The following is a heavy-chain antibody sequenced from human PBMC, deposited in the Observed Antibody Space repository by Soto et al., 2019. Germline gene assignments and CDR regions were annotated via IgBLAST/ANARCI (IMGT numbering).Heavy chain of an antibody. CDR3: ARDRFNPSSSSKNWFDP. CDR1: GVTFSSYA. D-gene: IGHD6-6*01. J-gene: IGHJ5*02. CDR2: IIPIFGTA. V-gene: IGHV1-69*13. Sequence: ASVEVSCKASGVTFSSYAISWVRQAPGQGLEWMGGIIPIFGTANYAQKFQGRVTITADESTSTAYMELSSLRSEDTAVYYCARDRFNPSSSSKNWFDPWGQGTLFTVSS.